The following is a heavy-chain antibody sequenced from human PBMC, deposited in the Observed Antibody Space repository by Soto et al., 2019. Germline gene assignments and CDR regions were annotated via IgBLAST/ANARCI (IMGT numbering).Heavy chain of an antibody. Sequence: QMQLVQSGPEVKKPGTSVKVSCKDSGFTLTSADVQWVRQTRGQRLEWIGWIVGGSGSTNYAQQFQGRLAITRDMSTSTVYMERSSLRSEDTAVYYCAADWSNRPFDFWGQGTLVTVSS. CDR3: AADWSNRPFDF. V-gene: IGHV1-58*01. J-gene: IGHJ4*02. CDR1: GFTLTSAD. CDR2: IVGGSGST. D-gene: IGHD3-3*01.